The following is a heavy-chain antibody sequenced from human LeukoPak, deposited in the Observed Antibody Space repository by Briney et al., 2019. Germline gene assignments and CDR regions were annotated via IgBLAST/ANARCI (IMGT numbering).Heavy chain of an antibody. V-gene: IGHV4-34*01. CDR2: INRSGST. J-gene: IGHJ4*02. Sequence: SETLSLTCAVYGGSFSGYYWSWIRQPPGKGLEWIGKINRSGSTNYNPSLKRRVTISVDTSKNQFSLKLSSVNAADTAVYYCARVREYDHVWGSYRLFDYWGQGTLVTVSS. D-gene: IGHD3-16*02. CDR3: ARVREYDHVWGSYRLFDY. CDR1: GGSFSGYY.